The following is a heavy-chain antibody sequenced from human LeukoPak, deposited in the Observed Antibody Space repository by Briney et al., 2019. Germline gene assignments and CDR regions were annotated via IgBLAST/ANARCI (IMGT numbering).Heavy chain of an antibody. Sequence: GGSLRLSCAASGFTFSSYSMNWVRQAPGKGLYWVSYISSSSSTIYYADSVKGRFTISRDNSKNTLYLQMNNLRAEDTAVYYCAKGYDFWSGGIDYWGQGTLVTVSS. CDR1: GFTFSSYS. V-gene: IGHV3-48*01. J-gene: IGHJ4*02. CDR2: ISSSSSTI. D-gene: IGHD3-3*01. CDR3: AKGYDFWSGGIDY.